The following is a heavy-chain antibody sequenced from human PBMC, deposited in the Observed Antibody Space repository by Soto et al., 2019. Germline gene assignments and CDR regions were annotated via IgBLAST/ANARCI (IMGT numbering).Heavy chain of an antibody. CDR3: ARHKSNYYYGMDV. Sequence: SETMSHTNTVAEGYISSFCWSWIRQPPGKGLEWIGYIYYSGITNYNPSLKSRVTISVDTSKNQSSLKLSSVTAADTAVYYCARHKSNYYYGMDVRGQGTTVTVSS. J-gene: IGHJ6*02. CDR2: IYYSGIT. V-gene: IGHV4-59*01. CDR1: EGYISSFC.